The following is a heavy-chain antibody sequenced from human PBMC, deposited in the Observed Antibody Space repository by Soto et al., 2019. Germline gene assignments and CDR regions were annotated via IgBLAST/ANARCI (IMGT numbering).Heavy chain of an antibody. Sequence: KSSETLSLTCTVSGGSISSGGYYWSWIRQHPGKGLEWIGYIYYSGSTYYNPSLKSRVTISVDTSKNQFSLKLSSVTAADTAVYYCASGYDFWSGYYPRYFYGMDVWGQGTTVTVSS. CDR3: ASGYDFWSGYYPRYFYGMDV. CDR1: GGSISSGGYY. V-gene: IGHV4-31*03. D-gene: IGHD3-3*01. CDR2: IYYSGST. J-gene: IGHJ6*02.